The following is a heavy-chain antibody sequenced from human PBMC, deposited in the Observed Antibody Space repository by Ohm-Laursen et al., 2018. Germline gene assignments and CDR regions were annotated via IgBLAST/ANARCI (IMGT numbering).Heavy chain of an antibody. CDR3: ARGDDWNYAFGF. Sequence: GASVKVSCKASGYTFVSSGITWVRQAPGQGLEWMGWISAYNGNTKYAQKFQGRLTMTTDTSTSTAYMDLRSLESNDTAVYYCARGDDWNYAFGFWGQGTLVTVSS. J-gene: IGHJ4*02. D-gene: IGHD1-7*01. CDR1: GYTFVSSG. V-gene: IGHV1-18*01. CDR2: ISAYNGNT.